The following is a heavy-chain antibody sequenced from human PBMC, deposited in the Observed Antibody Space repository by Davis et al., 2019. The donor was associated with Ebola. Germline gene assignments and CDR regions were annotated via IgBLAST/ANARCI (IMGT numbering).Heavy chain of an antibody. J-gene: IGHJ4*02. CDR1: GFTFSGSW. Sequence: GGSLRLSCAASGFTFSGSWMSWIRQAPGKGLEWVANIKPDGSEKYYVDSVRGRFTISRDNAKNSLFLQMNSLRAEDTALYYCTRVTIGISADYWGQGIQVTVSS. D-gene: IGHD1-14*01. V-gene: IGHV3-7*01. CDR2: IKPDGSEK. CDR3: TRVTIGISADY.